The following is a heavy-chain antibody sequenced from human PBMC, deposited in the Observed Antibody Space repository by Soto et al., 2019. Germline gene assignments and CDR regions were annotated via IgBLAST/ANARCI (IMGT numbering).Heavy chain of an antibody. Sequence: QLQLQESGPGLVKPSETLSLTCTVSGGSISSSSYYWGWIRQPPGKGLEWIGRIYYSGSTYYNPSLRSRVTVFVVASKNQFSLKLSSGTAAGTAVYYCARHGVDTAMVTVVWFDHWGQGTLVTVSS. J-gene: IGHJ5*02. D-gene: IGHD5-18*01. V-gene: IGHV4-39*01. CDR1: GGSISSSSYY. CDR3: ARHGVDTAMVTVVWFDH. CDR2: IYYSGST.